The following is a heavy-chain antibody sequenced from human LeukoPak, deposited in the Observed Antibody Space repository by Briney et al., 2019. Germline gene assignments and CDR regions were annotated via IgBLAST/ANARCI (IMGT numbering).Heavy chain of an antibody. CDR1: GFTFSSYS. CDR2: ISSSSSYI. J-gene: IGHJ4*02. Sequence: GGSLRLSCAASGFTFSSYSMNWVRQAPGKGLEWVSSISSSSSYIYYADSVKGRFTISRDNAKNSLYLQMNSLRAEDTALYYCARDEGYYGSGSVDYWGQGTLVTVSS. D-gene: IGHD3-10*01. V-gene: IGHV3-21*04. CDR3: ARDEGYYGSGSVDY.